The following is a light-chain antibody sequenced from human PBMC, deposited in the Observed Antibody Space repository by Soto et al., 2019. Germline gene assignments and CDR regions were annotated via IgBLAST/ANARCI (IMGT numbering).Light chain of an antibody. J-gene: IGLJ1*01. CDR1: SSDVGAYNY. CDR3: SSYTSSGNYF. V-gene: IGLV2-14*01. CDR2: DVS. Sequence: QSVVTQSASVSGSPGKPITFSCTGTSSDVGAYNYVSWYQQYPGKAPKLMIYDVSNWPSGISNRFSGSKSGNTASLTISGLQAEEEADYYCSSYTSSGNYFSGTGPKVTVL.